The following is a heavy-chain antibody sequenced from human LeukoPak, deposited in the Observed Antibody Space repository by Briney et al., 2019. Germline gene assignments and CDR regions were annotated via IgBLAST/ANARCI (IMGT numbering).Heavy chain of an antibody. Sequence: GGSLRLSCAASGFTFSSYGMSWFRQAPGKGLEWLSAISGSGGSTYYADSVQGRFTISRDNSKYTLYLQMSSLRAEDTAVYYCANSPKSDYWGQGTLVTVSS. CDR3: ANSPKSDY. CDR2: ISGSGGST. CDR1: GFTFSSYG. V-gene: IGHV3-23*01. J-gene: IGHJ4*02.